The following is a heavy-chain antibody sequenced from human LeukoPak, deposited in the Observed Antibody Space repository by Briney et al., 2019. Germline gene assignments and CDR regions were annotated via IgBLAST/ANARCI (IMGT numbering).Heavy chain of an antibody. CDR1: GFTFSSYA. D-gene: IGHD1-26*01. J-gene: IGHJ4*02. V-gene: IGHV3-23*01. CDR2: ISGSGAST. Sequence: GGSLRLSCAASGFTFSSYAMHWVRQAPGKGLEWTSGISGSGASTYYADSVKGRFTISRDDSRNTLYLQMNSLRGDDTAVYYCAKDVGKWESLHFFDYWGQGTLVTVSS. CDR3: AKDVGKWESLHFFDY.